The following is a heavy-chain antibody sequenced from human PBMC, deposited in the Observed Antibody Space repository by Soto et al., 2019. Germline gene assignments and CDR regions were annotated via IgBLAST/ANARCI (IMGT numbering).Heavy chain of an antibody. CDR3: AHRLTAYRAPWSWAYSDS. Sequence: QLTLKESGPSLVKPTETLTLTCTLTGFSLSTNGVGVGWIRQPPGKALEWLALIYWDNDKYYSPSPRTRLSITKNTSKSQVVLTLANVDPVDTATYYFAHRLTAYRAPWSWAYSDSWGQGTLVTVSS. V-gene: IGHV2-5*02. CDR2: IYWDNDK. D-gene: IGHD1-26*01. CDR1: GFSLSTNGVG. J-gene: IGHJ4*02.